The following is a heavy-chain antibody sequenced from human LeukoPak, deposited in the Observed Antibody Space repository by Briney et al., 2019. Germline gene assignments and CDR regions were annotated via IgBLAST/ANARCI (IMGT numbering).Heavy chain of an antibody. CDR3: AKAPVTSCRGAYCYPFDY. CDR1: GFTFSSYG. D-gene: IGHD2-21*01. V-gene: IGHV3-30*18. CDR2: ISYDGSNK. J-gene: IGHJ4*02. Sequence: GGSLRLSCAASGFTFSSYGMHWVRQAPGKGLEWVAVISYDGSNKYYADSVKGRFTISRDNSKNTLYLQMNSLRAEDTAVYYCAKAPVTSCRGAYCYPFDYWGQGTLVTVSS.